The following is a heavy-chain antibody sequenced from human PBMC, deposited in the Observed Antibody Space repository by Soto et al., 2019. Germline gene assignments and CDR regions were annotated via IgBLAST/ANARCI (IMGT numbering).Heavy chain of an antibody. D-gene: IGHD2-15*01. CDR3: ANALAATHRGNWFDP. CDR2: MIPIFGTA. CDR1: GGTFSSYA. J-gene: IGHJ5*02. V-gene: IGHV1-69*06. Sequence: QVQLVQSGAEVKKPGSSVKVSCKASGGTFSSYAISWVRQAPGQGLEWMGGMIPIFGTANYAQKFQGRVTITEDKAPSTAYMELSSLRSEDTAVYYCANALAATHRGNWFDPWGQGTLVTVSS.